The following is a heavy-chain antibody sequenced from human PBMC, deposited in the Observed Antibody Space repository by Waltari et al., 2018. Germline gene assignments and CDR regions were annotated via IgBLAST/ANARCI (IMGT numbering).Heavy chain of an antibody. D-gene: IGHD3-3*01. J-gene: IGHJ4*02. V-gene: IGHV3-30-3*01. CDR3: ARVSPHYDFWSGYYGGYDY. Sequence: QVQLVESGGGVVQPGRSLRLSCAASGFTFSSYAMHWVRQAPGQGLEWVAVISYDGSNKYYADSVKGRFTISRDNSKNTLYLQMNSLRAEDTAVYYCARVSPHYDFWSGYYGGYDYWGQGTLVTVSS. CDR2: ISYDGSNK. CDR1: GFTFSSYA.